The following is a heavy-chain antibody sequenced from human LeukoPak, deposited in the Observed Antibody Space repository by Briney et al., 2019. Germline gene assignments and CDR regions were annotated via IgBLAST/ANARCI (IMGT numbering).Heavy chain of an antibody. CDR1: GYTFTSYG. V-gene: IGHV1-18*01. J-gene: IGHJ6*02. CDR2: ISAYNGNT. D-gene: IGHD3-3*01. CDR3: AREAPSTIFGVVDYYYYGMDV. Sequence: GASVKVSCKASGYTFTSYGISWVRQAPGQGLEWMGWISAYNGNTNYAQKLQGRVTMTTDTSTSTAYMELSSLRSEDTAVYYCAREAPSTIFGVVDYYYYGMDVWGQGTTVTVSS.